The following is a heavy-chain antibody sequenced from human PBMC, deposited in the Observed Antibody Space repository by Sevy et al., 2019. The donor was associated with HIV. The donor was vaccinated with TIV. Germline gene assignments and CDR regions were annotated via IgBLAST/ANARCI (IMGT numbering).Heavy chain of an antibody. CDR3: ARDPPVPRYCTNGVCSQWFDS. CDR2: ISGNSNYI. V-gene: IGHV3-21*01. CDR1: GFTFSPYN. Sequence: GGSLRLSCAASGFTFSPYNMIWVRQAPGKGLEWVSSISGNSNYIYYANSVKGRFTISRDNANNSLYLQMYSLRAEDTAVYYCARDPPVPRYCTNGVCSQWFDSWGQGTLVTVSS. J-gene: IGHJ5*01. D-gene: IGHD2-8*01.